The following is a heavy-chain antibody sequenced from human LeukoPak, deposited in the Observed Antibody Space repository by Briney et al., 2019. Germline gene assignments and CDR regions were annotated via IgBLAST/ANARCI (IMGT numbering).Heavy chain of an antibody. D-gene: IGHD4-17*01. CDR2: INPNSGGT. V-gene: IGHV1-2*02. Sequence: ASVKVSCKASGYTFTGYYMRWVRQAPGQGLEWMGWINPNSGGTNYAQKFQGRVTMTRDTSISTAYMELSRLRSDDTAVYYCARDRRNTVIPFDYWGQGTLVTVSS. CDR3: ARDRRNTVIPFDY. CDR1: GYTFTGYY. J-gene: IGHJ4*02.